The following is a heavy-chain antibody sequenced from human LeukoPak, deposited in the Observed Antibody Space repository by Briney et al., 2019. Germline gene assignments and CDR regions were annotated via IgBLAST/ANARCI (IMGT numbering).Heavy chain of an antibody. J-gene: IGHJ4*02. Sequence: PGGSLRLSCAASGVTFTYSAMSWVRQAPGKGLEWGSTVSGDGFTTYCGNSVKGRFTISRDNSKNTVYLQLNSLRADDTAVYYYAKDSPLVGYTRDWSSNSFDHWGQGPLVTVPS. CDR1: GVTFTYSA. CDR2: VSGDGFTT. D-gene: IGHD3-9*01. V-gene: IGHV3-23*01. CDR3: AKDSPLVGYTRDWSSNSFDH.